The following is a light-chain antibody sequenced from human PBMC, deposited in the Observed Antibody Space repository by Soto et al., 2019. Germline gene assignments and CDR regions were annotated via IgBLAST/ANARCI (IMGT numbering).Light chain of an antibody. CDR3: QQRSNWPPYT. V-gene: IGKV3-11*01. CDR2: DAS. CDR1: QSVSTY. J-gene: IGKJ2*01. Sequence: EIVLTQSPATLSLSPGERATLSCRASQSVSTYLASYQQKPGQAPRLLIYDASNRATGIPARFSGSGSGTDFTLTISSLEPEDFAVYYCQQRSNWPPYTFGQGTKREIK.